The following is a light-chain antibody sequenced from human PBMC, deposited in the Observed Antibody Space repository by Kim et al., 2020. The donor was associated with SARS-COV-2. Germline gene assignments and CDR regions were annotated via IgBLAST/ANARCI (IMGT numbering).Light chain of an antibody. CDR2: DAS. V-gene: IGKV1-33*01. J-gene: IGKJ2*01. CDR1: QDINNY. Sequence: SASVGDRVSITCRASQDINNYLNWYHQKPGKAPNLLIYDASNLETGVPSRFSGSGSGTDFTLTINNLQPEDSAIYYCQQYDNLPYTFGQGTKLEI. CDR3: QQYDNLPYT.